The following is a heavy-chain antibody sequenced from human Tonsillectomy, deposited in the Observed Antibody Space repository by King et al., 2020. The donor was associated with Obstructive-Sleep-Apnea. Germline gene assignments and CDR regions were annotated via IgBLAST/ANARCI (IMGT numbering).Heavy chain of an antibody. Sequence: VQLVESGGGLVQPGGSLRLSCAASGVTFSSYGMSWVRQAPGKGLEWVSGISGSGGTTYYADSVKGRFTISRDNSKNTLYLQMTSLRAEDTAVYYCAKEGSWNEYFDYWGQGTLVTVSS. CDR3: AKEGSWNEYFDY. D-gene: IGHD1-1*01. CDR2: ISGSGGTT. V-gene: IGHV3-23*04. J-gene: IGHJ4*02. CDR1: GVTFSSYG.